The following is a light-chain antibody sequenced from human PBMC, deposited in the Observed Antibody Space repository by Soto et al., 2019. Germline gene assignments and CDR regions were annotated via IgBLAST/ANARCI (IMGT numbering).Light chain of an antibody. CDR3: SSYTSSTTGV. CDR1: SSDVGAYNY. V-gene: IGLV2-14*01. J-gene: IGLJ3*02. Sequence: SVLTQPASVSGSPGQSITISCTGTSSDVGAYNYVSWYQQHPGKAPKLMIYEVTYRPSGVSDRFSGSRSGNTASLTISGLQAEDESDYYCSSYTSSTTGVFGGGTKVTVL. CDR2: EVT.